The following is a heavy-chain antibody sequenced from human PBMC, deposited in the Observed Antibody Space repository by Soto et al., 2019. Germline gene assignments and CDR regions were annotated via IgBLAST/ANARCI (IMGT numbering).Heavy chain of an antibody. V-gene: IGHV1-8*01. CDR2: MNPNSGNT. Sequence: QVQLVQSGAEVKKPGASVKVSCKASGYTFTSYDLNWVRQATGQGLEWMGWMNPNSGNTGYAQKFQGRVTKTRNTSISTAYLELSSLRSEDTAVYYCARSFTTYRYAPGYWGQGTLVTVYS. D-gene: IGHD5-18*01. CDR3: ARSFTTYRYAPGY. CDR1: GYTFTSYD. J-gene: IGHJ4*02.